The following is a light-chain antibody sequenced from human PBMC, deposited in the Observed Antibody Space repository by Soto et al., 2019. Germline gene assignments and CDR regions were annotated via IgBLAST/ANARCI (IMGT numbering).Light chain of an antibody. CDR1: ESISSY. V-gene: IGKV1-39*01. J-gene: IGKJ1*01. Sequence: DIQMTQSPSSLSASVGDRVTIACRASESISSYLNWYQQKPGKAPKVLIYATSSLQSGVPSRFSGSGSWTDFTLTISSLQPEDFAIYYCQQSYSSPRTFGQGTKVEIK. CDR2: ATS. CDR3: QQSYSSPRT.